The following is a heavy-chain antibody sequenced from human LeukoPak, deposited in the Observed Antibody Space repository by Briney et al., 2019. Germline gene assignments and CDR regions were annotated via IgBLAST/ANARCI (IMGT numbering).Heavy chain of an antibody. CDR1: GFSLSTSGVG. CDR2: IYWNDDK. Sequence: SGPTLVNPTQTLTLTCTFSGFSLSTSGVGGGWIRQPPGKALEWLALIYWNDDKRYSPSLKSRLTITKDTSKNQVVLTMTNMDPVDTATYYCAHCQWFGESHPYFDYWGQGTLVTVSS. V-gene: IGHV2-5*01. D-gene: IGHD3-10*01. CDR3: AHCQWFGESHPYFDY. J-gene: IGHJ4*02.